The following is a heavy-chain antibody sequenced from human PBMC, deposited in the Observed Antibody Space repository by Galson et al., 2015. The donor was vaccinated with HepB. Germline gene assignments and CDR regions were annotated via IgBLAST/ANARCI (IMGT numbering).Heavy chain of an antibody. V-gene: IGHV4-31*03. CDR3: AREKKLNWFDP. CDR2: IYYSGST. J-gene: IGHJ5*02. Sequence: LSLTCTVSGGSISSGGYYWSWIRQHPGKGLEWIGYIYYSGSTYYNPSLKSRVTISVDTSKNQFSLKLSSVTAADTAVYYCAREKKLNWFDPWGQGTLVTVSS. CDR1: GGSISSGGYY. D-gene: IGHD5-24*01.